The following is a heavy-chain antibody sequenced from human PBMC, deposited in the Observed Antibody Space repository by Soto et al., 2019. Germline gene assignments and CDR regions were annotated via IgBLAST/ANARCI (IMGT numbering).Heavy chain of an antibody. V-gene: IGHV4-34*01. J-gene: IGHJ3*02. D-gene: IGHD3-10*01. Sequence: PSETLSLTCAVYGGSFSGYYWSWIRQPPGKGLEWIGEINHSGSTNYNPSLKSRVTISVDTSKNQFSLKLSSVTAADTAVYYCARVRPRVRGVRNAFDIWGKGTMVTGSS. CDR1: GGSFSGYY. CDR2: INHSGST. CDR3: ARVRPRVRGVRNAFDI.